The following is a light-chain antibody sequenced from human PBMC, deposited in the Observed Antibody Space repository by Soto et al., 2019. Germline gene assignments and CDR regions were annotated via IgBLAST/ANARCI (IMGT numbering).Light chain of an antibody. CDR3: AAWDDSLSGVV. V-gene: IGLV1-47*02. CDR2: TND. J-gene: IGLJ2*01. Sequence: QSVLTQPPSASGSPGQSVTISCTGTSSDIGGYNFVSWYQQHPGKAPKLLIYTNDQRPSGVPDRFSGSKSGTSASLAISGLRSEDEADYYCAAWDDSLSGVVFGGGTKLTVL. CDR1: SSDIGGYNF.